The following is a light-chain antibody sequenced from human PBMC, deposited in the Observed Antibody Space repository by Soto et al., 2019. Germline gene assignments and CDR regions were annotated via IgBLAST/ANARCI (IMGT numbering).Light chain of an antibody. J-gene: IGLJ3*02. V-gene: IGLV2-14*01. CDR1: NNDIGYYNY. CDR2: EVN. Sequence: QYALTQPASVSGSPGQSITISCTGSNNDIGYYNYVSWYQQHPNRAPKVIIFEVNSRPSGVSDRFFGSKFGNTASLTISDLRPEDEADYYCASYTSGSNRVVLGGGTKLTVL. CDR3: ASYTSGSNRVV.